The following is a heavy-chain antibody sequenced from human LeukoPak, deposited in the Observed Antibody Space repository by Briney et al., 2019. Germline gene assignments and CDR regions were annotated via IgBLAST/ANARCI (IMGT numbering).Heavy chain of an antibody. J-gene: IGHJ4*02. D-gene: IGHD3-10*01. V-gene: IGHV3-23*01. Sequence: GGSLRLSCAASGFTFSSYAMSWVRQAPGKGLEWVSAISGSGGSTYYADSVRGRFTISKDNSKNTLYLQMNSLRAEDTAVYYCAKDYYYGSGRFDYWGQGTLVTVSS. CDR2: ISGSGGST. CDR3: AKDYYYGSGRFDY. CDR1: GFTFSSYA.